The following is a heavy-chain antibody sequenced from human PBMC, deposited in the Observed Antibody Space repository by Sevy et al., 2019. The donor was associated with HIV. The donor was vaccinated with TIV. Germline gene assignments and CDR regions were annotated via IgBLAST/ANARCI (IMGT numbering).Heavy chain of an antibody. CDR1: GFTFSTSA. Sequence: GGSLRLSCAASGFTFSTSAMHWVRQAPGKGLEWVAVITNDGSKKSYGDAVKGRFTIARDNSKNMMFLQMNSLTTEDTAMYYCARDQTHYDILTGYVPLYVFDSWGQGTQVTVSS. CDR2: ITNDGSKK. V-gene: IGHV3-30*03. J-gene: IGHJ4*02. D-gene: IGHD3-9*01. CDR3: ARDQTHYDILTGYVPLYVFDS.